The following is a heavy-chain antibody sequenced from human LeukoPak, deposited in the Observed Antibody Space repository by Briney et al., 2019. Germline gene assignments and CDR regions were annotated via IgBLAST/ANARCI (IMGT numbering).Heavy chain of an antibody. CDR2: MNPNSGNT. V-gene: IGHV1-8*03. CDR1: GYTFTSYD. Sequence: GASVKVSCKASGYTFTSYDINWVRQATGQGLEWMGWMNPNSGNTGYAQKFQGRVTITRNTSISTAYMELSSLRSEDTAVYYCARSLSRRGMATIKAPYYFDYWGQGTLVTVSS. J-gene: IGHJ4*02. D-gene: IGHD5-24*01. CDR3: ARSLSRRGMATIKAPYYFDY.